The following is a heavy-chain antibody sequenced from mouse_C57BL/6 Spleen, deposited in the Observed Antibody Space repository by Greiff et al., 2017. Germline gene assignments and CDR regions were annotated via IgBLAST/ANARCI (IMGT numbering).Heavy chain of an antibody. Sequence: QVQLQQSGAELVKPGASVKVSCKASGYTFTSYWMHWVKQRPGQGLEWIGRIHPSDSDTNYNQKFKGKATLTVDKSSSTAYMQLSSLTSEDSAVYYCASPLGGNFFGYWGQGTTLTVSS. CDR2: IHPSDSDT. D-gene: IGHD4-1*01. V-gene: IGHV1-74*01. J-gene: IGHJ2*01. CDR3: ASPLGGNFFGY. CDR1: GYTFTSYW.